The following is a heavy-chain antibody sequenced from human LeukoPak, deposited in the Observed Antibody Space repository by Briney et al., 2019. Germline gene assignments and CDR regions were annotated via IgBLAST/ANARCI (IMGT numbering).Heavy chain of an antibody. CDR2: IIPMFDKT. Sequence: ASVKVSCKASGYTFTSYYMHWVRQAPGQGLEWMGGIIPMFDKTNYAQKFLGRLTITADESTTTAYMELNSLGSQDTGIYYCAREAAYSGSSSQASFYFDYWGQGTLVTVSS. D-gene: IGHD6-6*01. J-gene: IGHJ4*02. CDR1: GYTFTSYY. V-gene: IGHV1-69*13. CDR3: AREAAYSGSSSQASFYFDY.